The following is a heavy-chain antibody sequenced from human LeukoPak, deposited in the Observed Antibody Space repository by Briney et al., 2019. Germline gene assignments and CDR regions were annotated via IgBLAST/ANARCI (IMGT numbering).Heavy chain of an antibody. CDR2: INHSGST. D-gene: IGHD1-26*01. CDR1: GGSFGGYY. J-gene: IGHJ3*02. V-gene: IGHV4-34*01. CDR3: ASPRGSQDAFDI. Sequence: SSETLSLTCAVYGGSFGGYYWSWIRQPPGKGLEWIGEINHSGSTNYNPSLKSRVTISVDTSKNQFSLKLSSVTAADTAVYYCASPRGSQDAFDIWGQGTMVTVSS.